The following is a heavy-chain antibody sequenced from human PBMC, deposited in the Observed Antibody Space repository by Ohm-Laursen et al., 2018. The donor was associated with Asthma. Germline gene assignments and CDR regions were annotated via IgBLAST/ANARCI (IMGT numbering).Heavy chain of an antibody. V-gene: IGHV1-46*03. CDR2: INPSGGST. CDR3: ARGSRGYYYGMDV. Sequence: ASVKVSCKASGYTFTSYSMHWVRQAPGQGLEWMGIINPSGGSTSYAQKFQGRVTMTRDTSMSTVYMELSSLRSEDTAVYYCARGSRGYYYGMDVWGQGTTVTVSS. CDR1: GYTFTSYS. J-gene: IGHJ6*02.